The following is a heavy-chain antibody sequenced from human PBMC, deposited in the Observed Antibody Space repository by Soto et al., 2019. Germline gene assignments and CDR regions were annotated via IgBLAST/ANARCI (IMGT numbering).Heavy chain of an antibody. CDR3: ARGQFSSSWCRFDDMDV. CDR1: GASISSGGYY. J-gene: IGHJ6*02. CDR2: IFYSGSP. Sequence: QVQLQESGPGLVKPSQTLSLTCTVSGASISSGGYYWNWIRQHPGKGLEWIGCIFYSGSPYYNPTLKSRVSISVDTSKNQLSLKLSSVTAADTAVYYCARGQFSSSWCRFDDMDVWGQGTTVTVSS. V-gene: IGHV4-31*03. D-gene: IGHD6-13*01.